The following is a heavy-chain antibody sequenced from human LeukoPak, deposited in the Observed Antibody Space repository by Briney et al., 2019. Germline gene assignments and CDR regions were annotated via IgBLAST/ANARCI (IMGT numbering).Heavy chain of an antibody. CDR3: ARGRQRILTGFDY. V-gene: IGHV3-30*03. CDR2: ISYDGSNK. D-gene: IGHD3-9*01. Sequence: GGSLRLSCAASGFTFSSYGMHWVRQAPGKGLEWVAVISYDGSNKYYADSVKGRFTISRDNSKNTLYLQMNSLRAEDTAVYYCARGRQRILTGFDYWGQGTLVTVSS. J-gene: IGHJ4*02. CDR1: GFTFSSYG.